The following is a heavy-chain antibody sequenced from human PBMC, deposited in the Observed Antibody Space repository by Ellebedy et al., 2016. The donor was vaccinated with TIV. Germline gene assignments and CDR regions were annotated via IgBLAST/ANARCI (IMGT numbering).Heavy chain of an antibody. CDR2: IIPILGIA. CDR1: GGTFSSYA. CDR3: ARGRWGLAARPLGPADY. V-gene: IGHV1-69*04. D-gene: IGHD6-6*01. J-gene: IGHJ4*02. Sequence: ASVKVSCKASGGTFSSYAISWVRQAPGQGLEWMGRIIPILGIANYAQKFQGRVTITADKSTSTAYMELSSLRSEDTAVYYCARGRWGLAARPLGPADYWGQGTLVTVSS.